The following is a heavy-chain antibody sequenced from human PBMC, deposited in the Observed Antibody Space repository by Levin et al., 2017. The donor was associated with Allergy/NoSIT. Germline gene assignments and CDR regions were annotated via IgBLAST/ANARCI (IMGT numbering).Heavy chain of an antibody. CDR1: GFTFSSYG. D-gene: IGHD6-13*01. Sequence: SCAASGFTFSSYGMHWVRQAPGKGLEWVAVISYDGSNKYYADSVKGRFTISRDNSKNTLYLQMNSLRAEDTAVYYCAKGTGSWYYYFDYWGQGTLVTVSS. CDR2: ISYDGSNK. J-gene: IGHJ4*02. CDR3: AKGTGSWYYYFDY. V-gene: IGHV3-30*18.